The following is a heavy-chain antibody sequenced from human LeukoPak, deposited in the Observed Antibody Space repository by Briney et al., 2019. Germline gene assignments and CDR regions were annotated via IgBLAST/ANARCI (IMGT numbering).Heavy chain of an antibody. V-gene: IGHV4-34*01. D-gene: IGHD3-3*01. J-gene: IGHJ6*02. CDR3: ARGRGALEWLLYRYYYGMDV. Sequence: SETLSLTCAVYGGSFSGYYWSWIRQPPGKGLEWIGEINHSGSTNYNPSLKSRVTISVDTSKNQFSLKLSSVTAADTAVYYCARGRGALEWLLYRYYYGMDVWGQGTTVTVSS. CDR1: GGSFSGYY. CDR2: INHSGST.